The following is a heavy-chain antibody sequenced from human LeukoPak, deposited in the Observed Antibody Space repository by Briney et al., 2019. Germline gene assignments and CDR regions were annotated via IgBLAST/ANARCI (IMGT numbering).Heavy chain of an antibody. CDR3: ARGPKSYDSSGYPLPLYYYYYMDV. D-gene: IGHD3-22*01. CDR2: ISAYNGNT. Sequence: ASVKVSCKASGYTFTSYGINWVRQAPGQGLEWMGWISAYNGNTNYAQKLQGRVTMTRDMSTSTVYMELSSLRSEDTAVYYCARGPKSYDSSGYPLPLYYYYYMDVWGKGTTVTVSS. J-gene: IGHJ6*03. CDR1: GYTFTSYG. V-gene: IGHV1-18*01.